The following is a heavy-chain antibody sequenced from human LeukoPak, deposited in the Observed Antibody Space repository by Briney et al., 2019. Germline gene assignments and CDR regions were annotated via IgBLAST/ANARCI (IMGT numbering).Heavy chain of an antibody. J-gene: IGHJ3*02. V-gene: IGHV4-30-4*01. Sequence: SQTLSLTCTVSGGSISSGDYYWSWIRQPPGKGLEWIGYIYYSGSTYYDPSLKSRVTISLDTSKNQFSLKLSSVTAADTAVYYCARQVLGAFDIWGQGTMVTVFS. CDR3: ARQVLGAFDI. CDR1: GGSISSGDYY. CDR2: IYYSGST.